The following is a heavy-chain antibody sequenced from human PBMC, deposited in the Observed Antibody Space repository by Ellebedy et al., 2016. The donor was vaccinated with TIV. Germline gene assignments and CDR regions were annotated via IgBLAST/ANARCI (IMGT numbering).Heavy chain of an antibody. CDR2: IKQDGSEK. J-gene: IGHJ6*02. D-gene: IGHD2/OR15-2a*01. CDR1: GFTFSSYW. V-gene: IGHV3-7*03. Sequence: GESLKISCAASGFTFSSYWMSWVRQAPGKGLEWVANIKQDGSEKYYVDSVKGRFTISRDNAKNSLYLQMNSLRAEDTAVYYCARAGEYCDFPQNCYAMDVWGQGTTVTVS. CDR3: ARAGEYCDFPQNCYAMDV.